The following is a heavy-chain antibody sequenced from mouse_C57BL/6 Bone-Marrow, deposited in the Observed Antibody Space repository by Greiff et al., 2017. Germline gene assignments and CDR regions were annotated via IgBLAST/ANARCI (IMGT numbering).Heavy chain of an antibody. CDR3: ARNDYSNYECAMDY. CDR1: GYSFTDYN. D-gene: IGHD2-5*01. V-gene: IGHV1-39*01. Sequence: EVQLQESGPELVKPGASVKISCKASGYSFTDYNMNWVKQSNGKSLEWIGVINPNYGTTSYNQKFKGKATLTVDQSSSTAYMQLNSLTSEDSAVYYCARNDYSNYECAMDYWGQGTSVTVSS. CDR2: INPNYGTT. J-gene: IGHJ4*01.